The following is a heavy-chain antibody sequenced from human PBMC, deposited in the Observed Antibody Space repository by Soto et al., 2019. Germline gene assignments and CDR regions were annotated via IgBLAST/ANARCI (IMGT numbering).Heavy chain of an antibody. J-gene: IGHJ6*02. V-gene: IGHV1-2*02. Sequence: QVLLVHSGAEVKKPGASVKVSCKAAGYTFTGYYMHWVRQAPGQGLECMGWINPNSGGTSYAQTFQGRVTMIRDTSISTAYMELSRLRSDDTAVYYCARGTIVVATDKDLLYNYYGMDVWGQGTTVTVSS. D-gene: IGHD5-12*01. CDR2: INPNSGGT. CDR1: GYTFTGYY. CDR3: ARGTIVVATDKDLLYNYYGMDV.